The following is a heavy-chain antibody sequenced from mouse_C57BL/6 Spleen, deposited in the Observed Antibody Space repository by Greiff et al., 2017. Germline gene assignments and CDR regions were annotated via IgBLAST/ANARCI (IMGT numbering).Heavy chain of an antibody. Sequence: QVQLKQSGAELVKPGASVKLSCKASGYTFTSYWMQWVKQRPGQGLEWIGEIDPSDSYTNYNQKFKGKATLTVDTSSSTAYMQLSSLTSEDSAVYYGANYYDYDGAMDYWGQGTSVTVSS. CDR3: ANYYDYDGAMDY. D-gene: IGHD2-4*01. V-gene: IGHV1-50*01. CDR1: GYTFTSYW. CDR2: IDPSDSYT. J-gene: IGHJ4*01.